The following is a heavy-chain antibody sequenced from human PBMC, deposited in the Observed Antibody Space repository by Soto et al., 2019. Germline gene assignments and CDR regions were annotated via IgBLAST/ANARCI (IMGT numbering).Heavy chain of an antibody. Sequence: QVQLQESGPGLVKPSQTLSLTCTVSGGSISSGDHYWSWIRQPPGKGLEWIGYISYSGDTFYNPSLKSRVTISVDASKTQFSLKLSSVTAADTAVYYCASRVVATISYFDYWGQGTLVTVSS. D-gene: IGHD5-12*01. J-gene: IGHJ4*02. CDR3: ASRVVATISYFDY. CDR2: ISYSGDT. V-gene: IGHV4-30-4*01. CDR1: GGSISSGDHY.